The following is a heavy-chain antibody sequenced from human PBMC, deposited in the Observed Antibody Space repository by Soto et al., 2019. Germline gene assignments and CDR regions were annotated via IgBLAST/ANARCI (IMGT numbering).Heavy chain of an antibody. CDR3: ARVAPPTAREWGGMDV. J-gene: IGHJ6*02. CDR1: EFTFSSYE. Sequence: EVQLVESGGGLVQPGGSLRLSCAASEFTFSSYEMNWVRQAPGKGLEWVSYISSSGTTIYYADSVKGRFTISRDNSKNSLYLEMNRLRAEDTAVYYCARVAPPTAREWGGMDVWGQGTTVIVSS. V-gene: IGHV3-48*03. CDR2: ISSSGTTI. D-gene: IGHD2-8*01.